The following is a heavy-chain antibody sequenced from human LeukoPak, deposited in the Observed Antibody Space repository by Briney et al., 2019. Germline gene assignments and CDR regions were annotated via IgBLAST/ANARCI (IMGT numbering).Heavy chain of an antibody. Sequence: GGSLRLSCIASGFVFSRDNMNWVRRAPGKGLEWVAHISEAIYYADSVQGRFTISRDNAKNSLYLQMSNLRAEDTAMYYCVREVGRPKAFYFDSWGRGTPVTVSS. CDR1: GFVFSRDN. J-gene: IGHJ4*02. CDR2: ISEAI. V-gene: IGHV3-48*04. CDR3: VREVGRPKAFYFDS.